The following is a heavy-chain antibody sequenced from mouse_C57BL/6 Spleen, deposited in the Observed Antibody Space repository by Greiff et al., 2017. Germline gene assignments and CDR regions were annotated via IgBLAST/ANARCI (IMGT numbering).Heavy chain of an antibody. CDR2: ISYDGSN. Sequence: EVQVVESGPGLVKPSQSLSLTCSVTGYSITSGYYWNWIRQFPGNKLEWMGYISYDGSNNYNPSLKNRIAITRDTSKNQFFLKLNSMTTEDTATYYCARENWNREFYFDYGGQGTTLTVSS. V-gene: IGHV3-6*01. J-gene: IGHJ2*01. CDR1: GYSITSGYY. CDR3: ARENWNREFYFDY. D-gene: IGHD4-1*01.